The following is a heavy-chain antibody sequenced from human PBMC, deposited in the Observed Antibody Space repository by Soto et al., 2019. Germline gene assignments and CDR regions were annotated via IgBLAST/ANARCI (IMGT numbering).Heavy chain of an antibody. CDR3: ARLGDSSGYYYPNYYYYYGMDV. J-gene: IGHJ6*02. CDR1: GYTFTGYY. CDR2: INPNSGGT. V-gene: IGHV1-2*02. Sequence: GASVKVSCKASGYTFTGYYMHWVRQAPGQGLEWMGWINPNSGGTNYAQKFQGRVTKTRDTSISTAYMELSRLRSDDTAVYYCARLGDSSGYYYPNYYYYYGMDVWGQGTTVTVSS. D-gene: IGHD3-22*01.